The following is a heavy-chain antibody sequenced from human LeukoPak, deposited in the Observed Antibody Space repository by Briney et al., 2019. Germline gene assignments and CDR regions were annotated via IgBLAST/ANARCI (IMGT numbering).Heavy chain of an antibody. CDR1: GYSISSGYY. CDR2: IYHSGST. CDR3: ARDPHDYGDLNWFDP. V-gene: IGHV4-38-2*02. J-gene: IGHJ5*02. Sequence: SETLPLTCTVSGYSISSGYYWGWIRQPPGKGLEWIGSIYHSGSTYYNPSLKSRVTISVDTSKNQFSLKLSSVTAADTAVYYCARDPHDYGDLNWFDPWGQGTLVTVSS. D-gene: IGHD4-17*01.